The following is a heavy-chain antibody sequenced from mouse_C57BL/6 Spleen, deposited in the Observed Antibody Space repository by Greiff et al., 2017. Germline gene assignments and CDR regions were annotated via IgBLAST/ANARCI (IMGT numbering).Heavy chain of an antibody. CDR2: ISSGGSYT. V-gene: IGHV5-6*01. CDR3: ARRIYPS. J-gene: IGHJ4*01. Sequence: EVQGVESGGDLVKPGGSLKLSCAASGFTFSSYGMSLVRQTPDKRLEWVATISSGGSYTDYPDSVKGRFTISRDNAKNTLYLQMSILKSEDTAMYYCARRIYPSWGQGTSVTVSS. D-gene: IGHD1-1*01. CDR1: GFTFSSYG.